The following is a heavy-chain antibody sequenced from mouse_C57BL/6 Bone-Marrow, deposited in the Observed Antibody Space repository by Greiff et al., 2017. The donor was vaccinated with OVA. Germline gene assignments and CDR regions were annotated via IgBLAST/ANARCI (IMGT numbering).Heavy chain of an antibody. CDR1: GFTFSSYA. CDR3: ARAPYYGKYYYAMDY. J-gene: IGHJ4*01. Sequence: DVQLQESGGGLVKPGGSLKLSCAASGFTFSSYAMSWVRQTPEKRLEWVATISDGGSYTYYPDNVKGRFTISRDNAKNNLYLQMSHLKSEDTAMYYCARAPYYGKYYYAMDYWGQGTSVTVSS. V-gene: IGHV5-4*01. CDR2: ISDGGSYT. D-gene: IGHD2-10*01.